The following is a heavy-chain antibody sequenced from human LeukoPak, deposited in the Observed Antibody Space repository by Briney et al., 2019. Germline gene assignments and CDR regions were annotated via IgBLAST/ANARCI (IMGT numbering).Heavy chain of an antibody. CDR3: ARGSPLSFGDYEYYFDY. J-gene: IGHJ4*02. CDR1: GFTFSSYA. Sequence: GGSLRLSCAASGFTFSSYAMHWVRQAPGTGLEWVAVISYDGSNKYYADSVKGRFTISRDNSKNTLYLQMNSLRAEDTAVYYCARGSPLSFGDYEYYFDYWGQGTLVTVSS. V-gene: IGHV3-30*01. D-gene: IGHD4-17*01. CDR2: ISYDGSNK.